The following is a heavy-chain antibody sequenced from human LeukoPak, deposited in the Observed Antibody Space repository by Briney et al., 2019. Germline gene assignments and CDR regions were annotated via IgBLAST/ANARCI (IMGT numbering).Heavy chain of an antibody. CDR3: ARLPSVWDYFDY. J-gene: IGHJ4*02. Sequence: GGSLRLSCAASGFTFSYYGMSWVRQAPGKGLEWVSSISGSDDATYYADSVKGRFTISRDSSKNTLYLQMNSLRAEDTAVYYCARLPSVWDYFDYWGQGTLVTVSS. D-gene: IGHD3-16*01. V-gene: IGHV3-23*01. CDR1: GFTFSYYG. CDR2: ISGSDDAT.